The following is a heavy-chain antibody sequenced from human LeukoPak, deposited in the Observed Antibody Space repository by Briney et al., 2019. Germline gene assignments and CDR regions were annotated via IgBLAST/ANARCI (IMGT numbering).Heavy chain of an antibody. V-gene: IGHV3-48*03. Sequence: GGSLRLSCAASGFTFSSYEMNWVRQAPGKGLEWVSYISSSGSTIYYADSVKGRFTISRDNAKNSLYLQMNSLRAEDTAVYYCACGSGSSYYYYGMDVWGKGTTVTVSS. CDR3: ACGSGSSYYYYGMDV. D-gene: IGHD3-10*01. CDR2: ISSSGSTI. J-gene: IGHJ6*04. CDR1: GFTFSSYE.